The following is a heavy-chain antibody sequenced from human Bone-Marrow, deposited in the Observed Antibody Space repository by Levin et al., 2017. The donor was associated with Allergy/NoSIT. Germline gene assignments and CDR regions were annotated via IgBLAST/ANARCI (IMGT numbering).Heavy chain of an antibody. D-gene: IGHD4-17*01. Sequence: SETLSLTCTVSGGSISGGGYYWSWIRQLPGEGLELIGYIYYSGNTYYNPSLKSRVTISVDTSENQFSLKLSSVTAADTAVYYGARYGDKTNRYWGAFDIWGQGTMVTVSS. CDR3: ARYGDKTNRYWGAFDI. CDR1: GGSISGGGYY. J-gene: IGHJ3*02. CDR2: IYYSGNT. V-gene: IGHV4-31*03.